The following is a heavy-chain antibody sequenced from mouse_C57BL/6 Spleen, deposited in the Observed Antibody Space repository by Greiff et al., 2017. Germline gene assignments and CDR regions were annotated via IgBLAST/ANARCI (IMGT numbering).Heavy chain of an antibody. D-gene: IGHD2-1*01. CDR1: GFTFSDYG. CDR3: ATIYYGNYGWYFDV. CDR2: ISSGSSTI. Sequence: EVKLMESGGGLVKPGGSLKLSCAASGFTFSDYGMHWVRQAPEKGLEWVAYISSGSSTIYYADTVKGRFTISRDNAKNTLFLQMTSLRSEDTAMYYCATIYYGNYGWYFDVWGTGTTVTVSS. V-gene: IGHV5-17*01. J-gene: IGHJ1*03.